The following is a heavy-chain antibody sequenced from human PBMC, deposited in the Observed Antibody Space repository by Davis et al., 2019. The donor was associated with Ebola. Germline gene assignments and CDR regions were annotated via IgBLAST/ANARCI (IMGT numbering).Heavy chain of an antibody. D-gene: IGHD2-2*01. Sequence: SVKVSCKASGGTFSSYAISWVRQAPGQGLEWMGGIIPIFGTANYAQKFQGRVTITADESTSTAYMELSSLRSEDTAVYYCARSGPAAIHYYGMDVWGQGTTVTVSS. CDR3: ARSGPAAIHYYGMDV. CDR1: GGTFSSYA. V-gene: IGHV1-69*13. J-gene: IGHJ6*02. CDR2: IIPIFGTA.